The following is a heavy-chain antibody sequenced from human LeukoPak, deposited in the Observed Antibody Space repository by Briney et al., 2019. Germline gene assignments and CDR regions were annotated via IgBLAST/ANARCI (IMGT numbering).Heavy chain of an antibody. CDR2: ILYDGTYK. CDR1: GFTFTDSG. Sequence: GGSLRLSCAASGFTFTDSGMHWVRQAPGKGLEWVAFILYDGTYKYYADSVEGRFTISRDNSKNTLYLQMNSLRPEDTAVYYCAKGQDGYNLACGYWGQGTLVTVSS. CDR3: AKGQDGYNLACGY. J-gene: IGHJ4*02. D-gene: IGHD5-24*01. V-gene: IGHV3-30*02.